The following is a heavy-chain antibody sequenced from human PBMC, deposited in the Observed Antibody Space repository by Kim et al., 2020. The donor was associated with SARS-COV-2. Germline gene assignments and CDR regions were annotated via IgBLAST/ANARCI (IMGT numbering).Heavy chain of an antibody. CDR2: IIPIFGTA. Sequence: SVKVSCKASGGTFSSYAISWVRQAPGQGLEWMGGIIPIFGTANYAQKFQGRVTITADESTSTAYMELSSLRSEDTAVYYCATLGGRGTTDAFDIWGQGTMVTVSS. CDR1: GGTFSSYA. V-gene: IGHV1-69*13. CDR3: ATLGGRGTTDAFDI. J-gene: IGHJ3*02. D-gene: IGHD3-16*01.